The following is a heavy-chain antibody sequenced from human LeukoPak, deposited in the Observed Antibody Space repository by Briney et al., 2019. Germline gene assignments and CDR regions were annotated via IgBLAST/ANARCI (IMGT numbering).Heavy chain of an antibody. Sequence: GGSLRLSCAASGFTFSDNYMSWIRQAPGKGLEWVPYISSSGNTTYNADSVKGRFSISRDNSKNTVYLQMNSLRAEDTAVYYCATFSYAGNAGGSAGSWGQGTLVTVSS. CDR3: ATFSYAGNAGGSAGS. D-gene: IGHD4-23*01. V-gene: IGHV3-11*01. CDR2: ISSSGNTT. CDR1: GFTFSDNY. J-gene: IGHJ5*02.